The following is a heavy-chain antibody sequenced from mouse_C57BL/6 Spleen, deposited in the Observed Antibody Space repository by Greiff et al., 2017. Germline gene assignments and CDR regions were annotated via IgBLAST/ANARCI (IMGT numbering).Heavy chain of an antibody. V-gene: IGHV1-69*01. CDR3: ARGGYSNYAMDY. Sequence: QVQLQQPGAELVMPGASVKLSCKASGYTFTSYWMHWVKQRPGQGLEWIGDIDPSDSYTNYNQKFKGKSTVTVDKSSSTAYMLLSSLTSDDSAVYYCARGGYSNYAMDYWGQGTSVTVSS. D-gene: IGHD2-5*01. CDR2: IDPSDSYT. CDR1: GYTFTSYW. J-gene: IGHJ4*01.